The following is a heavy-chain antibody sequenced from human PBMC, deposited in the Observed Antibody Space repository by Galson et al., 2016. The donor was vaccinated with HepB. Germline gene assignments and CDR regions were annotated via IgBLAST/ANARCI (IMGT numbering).Heavy chain of an antibody. CDR2: INSDGTIS. J-gene: IGHJ3*01. Sequence: SLRLSCAAPGFAFSSHWMHWVRQDLGKGLVWVSRINSDGTISNYADSVKGRFTISRDNGKNSVSLQMNSLRAEDTAVYYCTRDLSLGMPGGFDFWGQGTMVAVSS. CDR1: GFAFSSHW. D-gene: IGHD2-2*01. CDR3: TRDLSLGMPGGFDF. V-gene: IGHV3-74*01.